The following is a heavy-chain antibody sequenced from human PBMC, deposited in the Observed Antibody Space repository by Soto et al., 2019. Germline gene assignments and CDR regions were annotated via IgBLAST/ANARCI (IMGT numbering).Heavy chain of an antibody. D-gene: IGHD3-16*02. CDR1: GGSFSGYY. V-gene: IGHV4-34*01. CDR3: ARGGYVWGSYRSALNWFDP. Sequence: ETLSLTCAVYGGSFSGYYWSWIRQPPGKGLEWIGEINHSGSTNYNPSLKSRVTISVDTSKNQFSLKLSSVTAADTAVYYCARGGYVWGSYRSALNWFDPWGQGTLVTVSS. J-gene: IGHJ5*02. CDR2: INHSGST.